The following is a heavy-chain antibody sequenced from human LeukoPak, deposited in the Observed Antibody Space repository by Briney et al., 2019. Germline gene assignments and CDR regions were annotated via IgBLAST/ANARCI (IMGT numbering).Heavy chain of an antibody. CDR1: GFTFSDYY. V-gene: IGHV3-11*01. Sequence: GGSLRLSCVASGFTFSDYYMSWIRQAPGKGLEWVSYIISSGSTIYYADSVKGRFTISRDNAKNSLYLQMNSLRAEDTAVYYCARDYLAVAWGPPWYFDLWGRGTLVTVSS. CDR3: ARDYLAVAWGPPWYFDL. CDR2: IISSGSTI. J-gene: IGHJ2*01. D-gene: IGHD6-19*01.